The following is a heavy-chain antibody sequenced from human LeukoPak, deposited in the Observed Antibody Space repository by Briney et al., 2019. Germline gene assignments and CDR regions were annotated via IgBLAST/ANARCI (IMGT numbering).Heavy chain of an antibody. CDR3: ARVYRIYAYHFDY. CDR2: ISGSGGST. V-gene: IGHV3-23*01. CDR1: GFTFSSYA. Sequence: PGGSLRLSCAASGFTFSSYAMSWVRQAPGKGLEWVSAISGSGGSTYYADSVKGRFTISRDNAKNSLYLQMNSLRAEDTAVYFCARVYRIYAYHFDYWGQGTLVTVSS. D-gene: IGHD3-16*01. J-gene: IGHJ4*02.